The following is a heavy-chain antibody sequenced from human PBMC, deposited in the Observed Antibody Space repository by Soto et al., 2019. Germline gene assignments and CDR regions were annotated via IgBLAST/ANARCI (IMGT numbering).Heavy chain of an antibody. J-gene: IGHJ4*02. Sequence: SETLSLTCTVSGGSISSGGYYWSWIRQHPGKGLEWIGYIYYSGSTYYNPSLKSRVTISVDTSKNQFSLELSSVTAADTAVYYCARDKRMVATPYFDYWGQGTLVTVSS. CDR2: IYYSGST. CDR3: ARDKRMVATPYFDY. CDR1: GGSISSGGYY. D-gene: IGHD5-12*01. V-gene: IGHV4-31*03.